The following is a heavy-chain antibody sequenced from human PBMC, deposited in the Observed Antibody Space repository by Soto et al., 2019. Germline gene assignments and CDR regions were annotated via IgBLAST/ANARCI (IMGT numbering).Heavy chain of an antibody. V-gene: IGHV1-8*01. D-gene: IGHD4-4*01. CDR3: AREAVTSSGYYLDY. J-gene: IGHJ4*02. CDR1: GYTFTSFD. CDR2: MNPNSGKT. Sequence: QVQLVQSGAEVKKPGASVKVSCKASGYTFTSFDINWVRQPTGQGLEWLGWMNPNSGKTASAPKFRGRVTMTWNTAISTAYMELNSLTSEDTAVYYCAREAVTSSGYYLDYWVQGTLVTVSS.